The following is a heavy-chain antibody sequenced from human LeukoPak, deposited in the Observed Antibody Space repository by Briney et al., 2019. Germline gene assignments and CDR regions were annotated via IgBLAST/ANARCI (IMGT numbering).Heavy chain of an antibody. V-gene: IGHV3-48*03. D-gene: IGHD1-1*01. CDR1: GVTFSSYE. CDR2: IASGGGANR. J-gene: IGHJ6*02. Sequence: GGSLTLSCAASGVTFSSYEMNWVRQAPGKGLEWVSYIASGGGANRFYSESVKGRFTISRDNAKNSLYLHMNSLRAEDTGVYYGARIGTTTRGPAGLDVWGQGTTVTVSS. CDR3: ARIGTTTRGPAGLDV.